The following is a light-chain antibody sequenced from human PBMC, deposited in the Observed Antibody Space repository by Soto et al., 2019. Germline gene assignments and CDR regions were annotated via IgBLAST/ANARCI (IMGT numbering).Light chain of an antibody. CDR1: NSNLGDYNL. J-gene: IGLJ1*01. V-gene: IGLV2-23*02. Sequence: QSALTQPASVSGSPGQSIAISCTGTNSNLGDYNLVSWFQQHPGEVPKLIIYEVTRRPSRVSNRFSGSKSGNTASLTISGLQAEDEAQYYCCSFAGISTSVFGTGTKLTVL. CDR3: CSFAGISTSV. CDR2: EVT.